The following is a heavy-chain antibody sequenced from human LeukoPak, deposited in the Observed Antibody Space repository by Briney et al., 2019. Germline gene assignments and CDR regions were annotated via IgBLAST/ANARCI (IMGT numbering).Heavy chain of an antibody. CDR2: IYSGGSA. Sequence: GGSLRLSCAASGFTVSSNYMSWVRQAPGKGLEWVSIIYSGGSAYYADSVKGRFAISRDSSKNTLYLQMNSLRAEDTAVYYCARDLPLTYGMDVWGKGTTVTVSS. V-gene: IGHV3-66*01. CDR3: ARDLPLTYGMDV. CDR1: GFTVSSNY. J-gene: IGHJ6*04.